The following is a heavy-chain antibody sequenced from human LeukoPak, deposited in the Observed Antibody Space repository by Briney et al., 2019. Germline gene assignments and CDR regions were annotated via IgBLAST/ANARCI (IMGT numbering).Heavy chain of an antibody. CDR1: GFTFSTYA. V-gene: IGHV3-23*01. Sequence: GGSLRLSCAASGFTFSTYAMSWVRQAPGKGLEWVSAISAGGDNTYYADSVKGRFTISRDNSKNTLYLQMNSLLAEDTAVYYCAKEIAARPGSMLNPWGQGTLVTVSS. D-gene: IGHD6-6*01. CDR3: AKEIAARPGSMLNP. CDR2: ISAGGDNT. J-gene: IGHJ5*02.